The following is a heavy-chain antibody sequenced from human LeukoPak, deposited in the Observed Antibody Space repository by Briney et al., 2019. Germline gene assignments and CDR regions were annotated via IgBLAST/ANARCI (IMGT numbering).Heavy chain of an antibody. CDR2: IYYNGNT. D-gene: IGHD3-10*01. CDR1: GGSISSNSHH. CDR3: ARSSYGSGTLYNGMDV. J-gene: IGHJ6*02. V-gene: IGHV4-39*01. Sequence: SETLSLTCTVSGGSISSNSHHWGWIRQPPGKGLEWIGSIYYNGNTYYNPSLKSRVTISVDTAKNQFSLKLSFVTAADTAVYYCARSSYGSGTLYNGMDVWGQGTTVTVSS.